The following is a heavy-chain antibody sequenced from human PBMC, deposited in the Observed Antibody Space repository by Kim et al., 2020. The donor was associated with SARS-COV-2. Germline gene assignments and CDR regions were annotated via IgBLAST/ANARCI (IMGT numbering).Heavy chain of an antibody. V-gene: IGHV3-74*01. Sequence: TTYAGSVGGRFTVSRANARNTMYLQMNDVRADDTAVYYCAGDYFQRAYFDYWGQGTPVTVSS. CDR2: T. CDR3: AGDYFQRAYFDY. J-gene: IGHJ4*02. D-gene: IGHD4-17*01.